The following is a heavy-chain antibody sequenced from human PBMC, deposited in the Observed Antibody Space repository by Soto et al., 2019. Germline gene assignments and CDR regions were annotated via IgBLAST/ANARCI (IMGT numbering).Heavy chain of an antibody. V-gene: IGHV5-51*01. CDR3: VRPIGALSTTDFTY. CDR1: GYHFTNYW. CDR2: IYPSDSDT. D-gene: IGHD3-22*01. J-gene: IGHJ4*02. Sequence: PGESLKISCKGSGYHFTNYWIGWVRQMPGKGLEWMGFIYPSDSDTRYSPSFQGQVTISADKSISTAYLQWSSLKASDTAMYYCVRPIGALSTTDFTYWGQGTLVTVSS.